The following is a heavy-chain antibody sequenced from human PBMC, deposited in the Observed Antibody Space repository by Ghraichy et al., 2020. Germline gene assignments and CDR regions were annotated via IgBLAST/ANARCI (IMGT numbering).Heavy chain of an antibody. CDR2: ITWDGGST. CDR3: AKDINAVYGSTSYLGS. J-gene: IGHJ5*02. D-gene: IGHD3-10*01. CDR1: GFTFDDYA. Sequence: GSLRLSCAASGFTFDDYAMHWVRRAPGKGLEWVSLITWDGGSTYYADSVEGRFTISRVNSKNSLYLQMNNLRAEDTAFYYCAKDINAVYGSTSYLGSWGQGTLVTVSS. V-gene: IGHV3-43D*03.